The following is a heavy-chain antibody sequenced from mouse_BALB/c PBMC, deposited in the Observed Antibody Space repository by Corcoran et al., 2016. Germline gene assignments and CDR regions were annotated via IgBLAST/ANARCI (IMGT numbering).Heavy chain of an antibody. CDR1: GYTFTTAG. J-gene: IGHJ2*01. Sequence: QIQLVESGPELRKPGETVRRSRKASGYTFTTAGMQWVQKMPGQGLKWIGWINTHSGVPKYAEDFKGRFAFSLETSASTAYLQISNLKNEDTATYFCARESSDSSGHYFDYWGQGTTLTVSS. V-gene: IGHV9-4*02. CDR3: ARESSDSSGHYFDY. D-gene: IGHD3-2*01. CDR2: INTHSGVP.